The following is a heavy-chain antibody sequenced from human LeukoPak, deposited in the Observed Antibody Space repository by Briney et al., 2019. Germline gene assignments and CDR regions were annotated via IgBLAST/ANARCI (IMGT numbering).Heavy chain of an antibody. V-gene: IGHV3-33*06. CDR2: IWYDGSNK. D-gene: IGHD6-13*01. CDR3: AKGGYSSSWYGDY. J-gene: IGHJ4*02. Sequence: PGGSLRLSCAASGFTFSSYAMHWVRQAPGKGLEWVAIIWYDGSNKYYADSVKGRFTISRDNSKSTLYLQMNSLRAEDTAVYYRAKGGYSSSWYGDYWGQGTLVTVSS. CDR1: GFTFSSYA.